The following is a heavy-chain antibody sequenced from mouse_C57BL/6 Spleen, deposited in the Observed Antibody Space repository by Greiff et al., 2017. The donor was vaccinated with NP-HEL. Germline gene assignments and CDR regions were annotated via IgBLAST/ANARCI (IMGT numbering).Heavy chain of an antibody. CDR2: INPNNGGT. CDR3: ARDYFDY. V-gene: IGHV1-26*01. Sequence: EVQLQQSGPELVKPGASVKISCTASGYTFTDYYMNWVKQSHGKSLEWIGDINPNNGGTSYNQQFHGKATLTVDKSSSTADMELRSLTSEDSAVYYCARDYFDYWGQGTTLTVSS. J-gene: IGHJ2*01. CDR1: GYTFTDYY.